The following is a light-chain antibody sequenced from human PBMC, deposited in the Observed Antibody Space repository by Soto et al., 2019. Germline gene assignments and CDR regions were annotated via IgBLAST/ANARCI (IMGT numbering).Light chain of an antibody. V-gene: IGKV1-39*01. CDR2: AAS. CDR1: QNINTD. J-gene: IGKJ5*01. CDR3: QQSYSTPIT. Sequence: DIQMTPSPSTLSASVVARVTITCRASQNINTDLAWYQQKPGKAPKLLIYAASSLQSGVPSRFSGSGSGTDFTLTISSLQPEDFATYYCQQSYSTPITFGQGTRLEIK.